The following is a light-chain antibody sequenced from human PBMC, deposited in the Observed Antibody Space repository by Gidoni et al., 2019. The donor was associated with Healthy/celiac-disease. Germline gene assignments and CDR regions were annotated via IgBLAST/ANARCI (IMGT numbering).Light chain of an antibody. CDR3: QQRSNWPPPFT. Sequence: EIVLTQSPATLSLSPGERATLSCRASQSVSSYLAWYQQKPGQAPRLLIYDASNRATVIPARFSGSGSGTDFTLTISSLEPEDFAVYYCQQRSNWPPPFTFGPGTKVDIK. V-gene: IGKV3-11*01. CDR2: DAS. J-gene: IGKJ3*01. CDR1: QSVSSY.